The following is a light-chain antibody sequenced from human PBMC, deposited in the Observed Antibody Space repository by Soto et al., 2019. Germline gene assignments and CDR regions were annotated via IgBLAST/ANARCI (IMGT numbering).Light chain of an antibody. CDR2: GDN. CDR1: SSNIGAEYD. J-gene: IGLJ1*01. CDR3: QSYDSSLTTFV. V-gene: IGLV1-40*01. Sequence: VLTQPPSVSGAPGQRVAISCTGSSSNIGAEYDVHWYQQLPGTAPKRLIYGDNNRPSGVPDRFSGSKSGTSASLAITGLQPEDEADYYCQSYDSSLTTFVFGTGTKVTAL.